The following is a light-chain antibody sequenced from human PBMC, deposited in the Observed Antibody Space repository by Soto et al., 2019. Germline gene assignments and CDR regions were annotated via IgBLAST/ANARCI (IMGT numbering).Light chain of an antibody. CDR1: SGHSSYA. CDR3: QTWGTAVV. J-gene: IGLJ2*01. V-gene: IGLV4-69*01. Sequence: QLVLTQSPSASASLGASVKLTCTLSSGHSSYAIAWHQQQPEKGPRYLMKLNSDGSHSKGDGIPDRFSGSSSGAERYLTISSLQSEDEAAYYCQTWGTAVVFGGGTKLTVL. CDR2: LNSDGSH.